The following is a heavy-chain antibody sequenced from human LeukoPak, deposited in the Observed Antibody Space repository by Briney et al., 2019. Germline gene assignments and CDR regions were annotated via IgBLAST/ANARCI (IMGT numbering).Heavy chain of an antibody. CDR1: GFTFNNYV. CDR3: AKGGRLDAFDI. V-gene: IGHV3-23*01. Sequence: PGGSLRLSCAASGFTFNNYVMNWVRQAPGKGLEWVSAISGSGSTIYYADSVKGRFTISRDNSKNTLYLQMNSLRVEDTAIYYCAKGGRLDAFDIWGQGTMVTVSS. CDR2: ISGSGSTI. D-gene: IGHD1-26*01. J-gene: IGHJ3*02.